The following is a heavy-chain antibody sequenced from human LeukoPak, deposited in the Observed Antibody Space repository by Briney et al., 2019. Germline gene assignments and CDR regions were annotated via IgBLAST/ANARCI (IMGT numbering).Heavy chain of an antibody. CDR3: ARHSRIAVAGNFDY. D-gene: IGHD6-19*01. CDR1: GGSFSGYY. V-gene: IGHV4-34*01. J-gene: IGHJ4*02. Sequence: PSETLPLTCAVYGGSFSGYYWSWIRQPPGKGLEWIGEINHSGSTNYNPSLKSRVTISVDTSKNQFSLKLSSVTAADTAVYYCARHSRIAVAGNFDYWGQGTLVTVSS. CDR2: INHSGST.